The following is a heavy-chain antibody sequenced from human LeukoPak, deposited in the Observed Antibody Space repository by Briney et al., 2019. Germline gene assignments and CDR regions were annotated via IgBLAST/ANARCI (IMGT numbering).Heavy chain of an antibody. CDR2: IKQDESEK. V-gene: IGHV3-7*01. CDR3: ARDWITYSTRWYVSAFDY. Sequence: GGSLRLSCAASGFTFSSYWMSWVRQAPGKGLEWVANIKQDESEKYYVDSVKGRFTISRDNAKNSLYLQMNSLRAEDTAIYYCARDWITYSTRWYVSAFDYWSQGTLVTVSS. J-gene: IGHJ4*02. D-gene: IGHD6-13*01. CDR1: GFTFSSYW.